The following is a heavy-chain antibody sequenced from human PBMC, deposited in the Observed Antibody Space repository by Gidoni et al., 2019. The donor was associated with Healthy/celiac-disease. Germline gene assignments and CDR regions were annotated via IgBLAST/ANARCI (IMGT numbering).Heavy chain of an antibody. D-gene: IGHD6-19*01. V-gene: IGHV3-66*01. CDR2: IYSGGST. CDR3: ARAQWLVLFDY. CDR1: GFTVRSNY. J-gene: IGHJ4*02. Sequence: EVQLVESGGGLVQPGGSLRLSCAASGFTVRSNYMSWVRQAPGKGLEWVSVIYSGGSTYYADSVKGRFTISRDNSKNTLYLQMNSLRAEDTAVYYCARAQWLVLFDYWGQGTLVTVSS.